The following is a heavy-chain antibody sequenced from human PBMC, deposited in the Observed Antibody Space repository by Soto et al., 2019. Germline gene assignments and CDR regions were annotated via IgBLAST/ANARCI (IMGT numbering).Heavy chain of an antibody. CDR2: IIPIIGTT. J-gene: IGHJ6*04. V-gene: IGHV1-69*01. Sequence: QVQLVQYGAEVKKPGSSVKVSCKASGGSFSSYGITWVRQAPGQGLEWMGGIIPIIGTTKYAQKFQGRVTITADESTTTAYMELSSLISDDTAVYYCARELKEPGSYDYYGVDVWGKGTTVTVSS. D-gene: IGHD3-10*01. CDR1: GGSFSSYG. CDR3: ARELKEPGSYDYYGVDV.